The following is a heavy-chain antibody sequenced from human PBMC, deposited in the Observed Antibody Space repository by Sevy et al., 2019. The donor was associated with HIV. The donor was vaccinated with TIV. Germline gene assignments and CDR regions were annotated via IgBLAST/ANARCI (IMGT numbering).Heavy chain of an antibody. CDR3: AKDLGDYGGDCYNRFDP. CDR2: ISGSGGST. J-gene: IGHJ5*02. Sequence: GGSLRLSCAASGFTFSSYAMSWVRQAPGKGLEWVSAISGSGGSTYYADSVKGRFTISRDNSKNTLYLQMNSLRAEDTAVYYCAKDLGDYGGDCYNRFDPWGQGTLVTVSS. D-gene: IGHD2-21*02. CDR1: GFTFSSYA. V-gene: IGHV3-23*01.